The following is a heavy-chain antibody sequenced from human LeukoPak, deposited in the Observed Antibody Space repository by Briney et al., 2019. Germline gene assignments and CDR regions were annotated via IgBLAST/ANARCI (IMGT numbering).Heavy chain of an antibody. J-gene: IGHJ4*02. CDR2: IYYSGST. D-gene: IGHD2-8*01. V-gene: IGHV4-59*01. CDR1: GGSISSYY. Sequence: SETLSLTCSVSGGSISSYYWSWIRQPPGKGQEWIGYIYYSGSTNYNPSLKSRVTISVDTSKNQFSLKLSSVTAADTAVYYCAGNNDYGDYWGQGTLVTVSS. CDR3: AGNNDYGDY.